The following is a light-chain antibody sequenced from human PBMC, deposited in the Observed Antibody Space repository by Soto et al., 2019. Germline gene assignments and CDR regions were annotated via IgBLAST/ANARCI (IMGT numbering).Light chain of an antibody. J-gene: IGKJ1*01. CDR3: QQYNNWPRT. CDR1: QSISSN. CDR2: GAS. V-gene: IGKV3-15*01. Sequence: EIVMTQSPATLSVSPGERATLSCRASQSISSNLAWYQQKAGQAPRLLIYGASTGATGIPARFSSSGSGTEFTLTISSLQSEDFAVYFCQQYNNWPRTFGQATKVEFK.